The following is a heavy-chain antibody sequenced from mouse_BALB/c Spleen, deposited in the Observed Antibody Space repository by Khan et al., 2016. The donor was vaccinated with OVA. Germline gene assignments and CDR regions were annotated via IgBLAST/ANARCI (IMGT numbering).Heavy chain of an antibody. V-gene: IGHV5-6-5*01. CDR1: GFTFSNYG. CDR2: ISSGGNT. CDR3: ARDYWFVY. Sequence: EVQLVESGGGLVKPGGSLKVSCAASGFTFSNYGMSWVRQTPEKRMDWVASISSGGNTYYIDSVKGRFTISRDNARNILYLQMSSLRSEDTAMYYCARDYWFVYWGQGTLVTVSA. J-gene: IGHJ3*01.